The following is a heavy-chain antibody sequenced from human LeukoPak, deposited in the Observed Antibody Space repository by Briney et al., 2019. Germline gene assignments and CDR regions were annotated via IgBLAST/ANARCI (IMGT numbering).Heavy chain of an antibody. Sequence: RASVKVSCKASGYTFTSYAMNWVRQAPGQGLEWMGWINTNTGNLTYAQGFTGRFVFSLDTSVSTAYLQICSLKAEDTAVYYCASRASYCGGDCLTHWGQGTLVTVSS. J-gene: IGHJ1*01. CDR2: INTNTGNL. CDR1: GYTFTSYA. V-gene: IGHV7-4-1*01. D-gene: IGHD2-21*02. CDR3: ASRASYCGGDCLTH.